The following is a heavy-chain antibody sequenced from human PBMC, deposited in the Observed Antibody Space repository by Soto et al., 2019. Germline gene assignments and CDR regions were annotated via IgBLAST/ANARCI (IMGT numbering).Heavy chain of an antibody. CDR2: IYYSENT. J-gene: IGHJ6*02. D-gene: IGHD3-10*01. Sequence: GKGLEWIGYIYYSENTYSNPSLKSRVAISGDTSKNQFSLKLSSVTAADTAVYYCARLDRVRATPRYYYYGLDVWGQGTTVTVS. V-gene: IGHV4-30-4*01. CDR3: ARLDRVRATPRYYYYGLDV.